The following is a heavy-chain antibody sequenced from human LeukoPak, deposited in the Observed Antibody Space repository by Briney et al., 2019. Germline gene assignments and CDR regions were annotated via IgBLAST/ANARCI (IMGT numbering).Heavy chain of an antibody. V-gene: IGHV6-1*01. D-gene: IGHD3-10*01. J-gene: IGHJ4*02. CDR3: ARSRDYYGSGSPMPFDY. CDR1: GDSVSSNTAA. Sequence: SQTLSLTCAISGDSVSSNTAAWNWIRQSPSRGLEWLGRTYYRSKWYNDYAVSVKSRITINPDTSKNQFSLQLNSVTPEDTAVYYCARSRDYYGSGSPMPFDYWGQGTLVTVSS. CDR2: TYYRSKWYN.